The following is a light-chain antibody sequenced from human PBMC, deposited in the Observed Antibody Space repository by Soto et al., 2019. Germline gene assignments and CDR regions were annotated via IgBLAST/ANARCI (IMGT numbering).Light chain of an antibody. J-gene: IGKJ5*01. CDR1: QSVSNN. Sequence: EIVLTQSPGTLSLSPGERATLSCRASQSVSNNYLAWYQQKPGQAPRLLIYVASTRATGIPARFSGSGSGTEFTLTISSLQSEDFAVYYCQQYNNWPPSITFGQGTRLENK. CDR2: VAS. V-gene: IGKV3-15*01. CDR3: QQYNNWPPSIT.